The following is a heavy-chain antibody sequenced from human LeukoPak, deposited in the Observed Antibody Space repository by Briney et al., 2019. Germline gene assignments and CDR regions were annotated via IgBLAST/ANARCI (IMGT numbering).Heavy chain of an antibody. D-gene: IGHD5/OR15-5a*01. J-gene: IGHJ2*01. CDR3: ARDSVWVFDL. CDR2: ISTYNGDT. CDR1: GYTFTRWN. V-gene: IGHV1-18*01. Sequence: VASVKVSCKASGYTFTRWNFSWVRQAPGQGLEWMGWISTYNGDTKYAQKFQGRVTMTTDTSTSTTYMELRSLTSDDTAVYYCARDSVWVFDLWGRGTVVTVSS.